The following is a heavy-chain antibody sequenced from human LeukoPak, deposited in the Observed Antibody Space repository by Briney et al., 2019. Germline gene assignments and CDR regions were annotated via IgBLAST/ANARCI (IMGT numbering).Heavy chain of an antibody. J-gene: IGHJ4*02. D-gene: IGHD2-15*01. Sequence: ASVKVSCKASGYTFTSYAMHWVRQAPGQRLEWMGWINAGNGNTKYSQKFQGRVTITRDTSAGTAYMELSSLRSEDTAVSYCARDFCGSCYSPLYYFDYWGQGTLVTVSS. CDR3: ARDFCGSCYSPLYYFDY. CDR1: GYTFTSYA. V-gene: IGHV1-3*01. CDR2: INAGNGNT.